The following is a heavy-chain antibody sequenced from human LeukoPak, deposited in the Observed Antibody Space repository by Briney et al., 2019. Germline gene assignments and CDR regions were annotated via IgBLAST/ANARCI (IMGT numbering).Heavy chain of an antibody. J-gene: IGHJ4*02. CDR1: GYTFPSYD. CDR2: MNPNSGNK. CDR3: ARIRQVWWGSRRDGIEF. D-gene: IGHD2-21*01. V-gene: IGHV1-8*01. Sequence: GASVKVSCTASGYTFPSYDINWVRQATGQGLEWMGWMNPNSGNKGYAQRIQGRVTMTRNTSKSTAYMELSSLRSDDTAVYYCARIRQVWWGSRRDGIEFWGQGTLVIVSS.